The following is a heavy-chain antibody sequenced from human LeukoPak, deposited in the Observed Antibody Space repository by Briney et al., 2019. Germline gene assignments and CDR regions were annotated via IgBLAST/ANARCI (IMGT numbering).Heavy chain of an antibody. J-gene: IGHJ4*01. CDR3: ARDYKYCGCIRCNNGGFDS. Sequence: GASVTVSCKASEYTDTHHDIHWLRQAPGQGLEWMGWINPNSGGSGWASKLRGGVTMTRDTAISTAYMELARLTSDGTAICYCARDYKYCGCIRCNNGGFDSWGQGTLVTVSS. CDR1: EYTDTHHD. V-gene: IGHV1-2*02. CDR2: INPNSGGS. D-gene: IGHD2-21*01.